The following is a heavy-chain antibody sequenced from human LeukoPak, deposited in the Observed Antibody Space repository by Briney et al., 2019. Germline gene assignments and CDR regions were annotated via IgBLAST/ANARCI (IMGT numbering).Heavy chain of an antibody. Sequence: SETLSLTCAVYGGSFSGYYWSWIRQPPGKGLEWIGEINHSGSTNYNPSLKSRVTISVDTSKNQFSLKLSSVTAADTAVYYCAREMILLSPNWFDPWGQGTLATVSS. CDR1: GGSFSGYY. D-gene: IGHD2-15*01. CDR3: AREMILLSPNWFDP. J-gene: IGHJ5*02. V-gene: IGHV4-34*01. CDR2: INHSGST.